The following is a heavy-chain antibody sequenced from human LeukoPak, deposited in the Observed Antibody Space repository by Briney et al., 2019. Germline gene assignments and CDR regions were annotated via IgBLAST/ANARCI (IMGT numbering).Heavy chain of an antibody. J-gene: IGHJ4*02. CDR3: ARESEESFDY. Sequence: WSLRLSCAASGFTFSPYAMNWVRQAPGKGLEWVSSIGGSGSSIYYADSVKGRFTISRDNAKNSLYLQMNSLRAEDTAVYYCARESEESFDYWGQGTLVTVSS. V-gene: IGHV3-21*01. CDR2: IGGSGSSI. CDR1: GFTFSPYA.